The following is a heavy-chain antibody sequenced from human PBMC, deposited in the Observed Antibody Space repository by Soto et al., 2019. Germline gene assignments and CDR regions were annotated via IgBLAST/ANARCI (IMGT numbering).Heavy chain of an antibody. CDR2: ICYSGST. D-gene: IGHD3-16*02. CDR3: ARLMITFGGVIVIPRGAFDI. Sequence: SETLSLTCTVSGGSISSYYWSWIRQPPGKGLEWIGYICYSGSTNYNPSLKSRVTISVDTSKNQFSLKLSSVTAADTAVYYCARLMITFGGVIVIPRGAFDIWGRGTMVTVSS. J-gene: IGHJ3*02. CDR1: GGSISSYY. V-gene: IGHV4-59*08.